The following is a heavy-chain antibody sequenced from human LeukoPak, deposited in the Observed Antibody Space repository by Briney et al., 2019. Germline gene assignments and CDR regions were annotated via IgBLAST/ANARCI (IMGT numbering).Heavy chain of an antibody. Sequence: GGSLRLSCAAPGFNFNNYAMHWVRQAPGEGLEWVSGISWNSGRIGYADSVKGRFTISRDNAKNSLYLQMNSLRAEDTAVYYCARVPAAVYYYYYMDVWGKGTTVTVSS. J-gene: IGHJ6*03. CDR3: ARVPAAVYYYYYMDV. CDR2: ISWNSGRI. D-gene: IGHD2-2*01. V-gene: IGHV3-9*01. CDR1: GFNFNNYA.